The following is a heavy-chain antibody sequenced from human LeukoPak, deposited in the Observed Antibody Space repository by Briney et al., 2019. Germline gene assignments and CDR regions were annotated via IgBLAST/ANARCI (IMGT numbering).Heavy chain of an antibody. CDR2: IYYSGST. CDR1: GGSISSGDYY. Sequence: SETLSLTCTVSGGSISSGDYYWSWIRQPPGKGLEWIGYIYYSGSTYYNPSLKSRVTISVDTSKNQFSLKLSSVTAADTAVYYCAREAIGLKTDYWGQGTLVTVSS. D-gene: IGHD2-8*01. V-gene: IGHV4-30-4*08. CDR3: AREAIGLKTDY. J-gene: IGHJ4*02.